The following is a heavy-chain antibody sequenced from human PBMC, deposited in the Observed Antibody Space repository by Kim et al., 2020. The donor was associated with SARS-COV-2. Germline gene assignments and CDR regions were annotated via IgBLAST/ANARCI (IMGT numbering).Heavy chain of an antibody. CDR3: ARDITTEGLRYFDWTKKKNFDY. D-gene: IGHD3-9*01. Sequence: GGSLRLSCAASGFTFSSYGMHWVRQAPGKGLEWVAVISYDGSNKYYADSVKGRFTISSDNSKNTLYLQMNSLRAEDTAVYYCARDITTEGLRYFDWTKKKNFDYWGQGTLVTVSS. J-gene: IGHJ4*02. CDR1: GFTFSSYG. V-gene: IGHV3-33*05. CDR2: ISYDGSNK.